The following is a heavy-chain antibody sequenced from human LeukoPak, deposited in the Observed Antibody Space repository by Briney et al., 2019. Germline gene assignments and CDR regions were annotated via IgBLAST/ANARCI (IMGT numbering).Heavy chain of an antibody. V-gene: IGHV4-34*01. CDR2: INHSGST. Sequence: SETLSLTCAVSGGSISSGGYYWSWIRQPPGKGLEWIGEINHSGSTNYNSSLKSRVTISVDTSKNQFSLKLSSVTAADTAVYYCARKYSSSSYNWFDPWGQGTLVTVSS. CDR1: GGSISSGGYY. J-gene: IGHJ5*02. D-gene: IGHD6-6*01. CDR3: ARKYSSSSYNWFDP.